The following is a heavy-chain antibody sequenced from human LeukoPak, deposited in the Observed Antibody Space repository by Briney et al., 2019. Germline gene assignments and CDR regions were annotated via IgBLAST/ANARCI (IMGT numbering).Heavy chain of an antibody. Sequence: GSSVKVXCXASGGTFSSYAISWVRQAPGQGLEWMGGIIPIFGTANYAQKFQGRVTITTDESTSTAYMELSSLRSEDTAVYYCARGPGSSHPVDIWGQGTMVTVSS. CDR3: ARGPGSSHPVDI. V-gene: IGHV1-69*05. CDR2: IIPIFGTA. J-gene: IGHJ3*02. D-gene: IGHD6-6*01. CDR1: GGTFSSYA.